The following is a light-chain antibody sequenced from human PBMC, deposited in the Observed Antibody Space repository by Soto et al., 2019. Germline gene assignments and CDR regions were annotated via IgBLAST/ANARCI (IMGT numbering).Light chain of an antibody. CDR1: ESTRRY. J-gene: IGKJ3*01. CDR2: AAS. CDR3: QQAYSTPFT. Sequence: DIQMTQSPSSLAAAVGDRVTITCRASESTRRYLNWYQQKPGKAPKLLIYAASSLQSGVPSRFSGGGSGPDFSLSISSLQPEDFATYYCQQAYSTPFTFGPGTKVDIK. V-gene: IGKV1-39*01.